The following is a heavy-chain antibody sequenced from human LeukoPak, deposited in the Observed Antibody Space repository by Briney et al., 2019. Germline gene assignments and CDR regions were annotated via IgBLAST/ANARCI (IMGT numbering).Heavy chain of an antibody. Sequence: ASVKVSCKASGYTFTSYAMHWVRQAPGQRLEWMGWINAGNGNTKYSQEFQGRVTITRDTSASTAYMELSSLRSEDTAVYYCAKGGFGSGSYNWLDRWGQGTRVTVSS. J-gene: IGHJ5*02. V-gene: IGHV1-3*03. D-gene: IGHD3-10*01. CDR2: INAGNGNT. CDR3: AKGGFGSGSYNWLDR. CDR1: GYTFTSYA.